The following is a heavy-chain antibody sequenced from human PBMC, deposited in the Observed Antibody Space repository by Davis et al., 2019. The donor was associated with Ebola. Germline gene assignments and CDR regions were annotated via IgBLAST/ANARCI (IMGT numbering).Heavy chain of an antibody. V-gene: IGHV3-23*01. CDR1: GFTFSDYY. J-gene: IGHJ4*02. CDR2: ISGSGGST. CDR3: AGGTRSGWHLEY. Sequence: GGSLRLSCAASGFTFSDYYMSWIRQAPGKGLEWVSAISGSGGSTYYADSVKGRFTISRDNSKNTLFLQMNTLRAEDAAVYYCAGGTRSGWHLEYWGQGTLVTVSS. D-gene: IGHD6-19*01.